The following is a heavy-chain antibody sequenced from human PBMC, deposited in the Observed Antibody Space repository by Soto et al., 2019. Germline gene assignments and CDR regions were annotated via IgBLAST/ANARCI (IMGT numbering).Heavy chain of an antibody. CDR2: TYYRSKWYN. D-gene: IGHD3-22*01. CDR3: ASSIHYYDSSGPNAFGI. V-gene: IGHV6-1*01. J-gene: IGHJ3*02. CDR1: GDSVSSNSAA. Sequence: PSQTLSLTCVISGDSVSSNSAAWNWIRQSPSRGLEWLGRTYYRSKWYNDYAVSVKSRITINPDTSKNQFSLQLNSVTPEDTAVYYCASSIHYYDSSGPNAFGIWGQGTMVTVSS.